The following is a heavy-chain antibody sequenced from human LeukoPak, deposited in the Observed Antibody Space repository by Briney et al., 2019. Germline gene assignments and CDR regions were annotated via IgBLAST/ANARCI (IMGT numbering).Heavy chain of an antibody. D-gene: IGHD3-3*01. J-gene: IGHJ6*03. V-gene: IGHV4-34*01. CDR1: GGSFSGYY. CDR2: INHSGST. CDR3: ARRVYDYDFCSGYRYYYYMDV. Sequence: SETLSLTCAVYGGSFSGYYWSWIRQPPGKGLEWIGEINHSGSTNYNPSLKSRVTISVDKSKNQFSLKLSSVTAADTAVYYCARRVYDYDFCSGYRYYYYMDVWGKGTTVTVSS.